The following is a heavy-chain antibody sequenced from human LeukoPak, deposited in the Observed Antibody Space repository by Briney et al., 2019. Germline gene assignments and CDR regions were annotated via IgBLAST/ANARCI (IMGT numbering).Heavy chain of an antibody. J-gene: IGHJ4*02. Sequence: GGSLRLSCAASGFTFSRYGMHWVRQAPGKGLEWVAVISYDGSNKYYADSVKGRFTISRDNSKNTLYLQMNSLRAEDTAVYYCAKDAYSGTVTTPFDYWGQGTLVTVSS. CDR2: ISYDGSNK. CDR3: AKDAYSGTVTTPFDY. D-gene: IGHD4-11*01. V-gene: IGHV3-30*18. CDR1: GFTFSRYG.